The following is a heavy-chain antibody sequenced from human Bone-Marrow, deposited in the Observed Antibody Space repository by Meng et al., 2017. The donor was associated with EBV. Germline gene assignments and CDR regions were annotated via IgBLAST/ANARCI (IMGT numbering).Heavy chain of an antibody. CDR3: ASESGRGYTPDY. CDR1: GGTFSCYA. D-gene: IGHD5-12*01. Sequence: QVQLVQSGVKVKGPGVSFTGAVNTSGGTFSCYAISWVRQAPGQGLEWMGGLIPMFGAPDYAQKFQDRVTITADESTSTHYMDLTSLRSEDTAVYYCASESGRGYTPDYWGQGTLVTVSS. J-gene: IGHJ4*02. CDR2: LIPMFGAP. V-gene: IGHV1-69*01.